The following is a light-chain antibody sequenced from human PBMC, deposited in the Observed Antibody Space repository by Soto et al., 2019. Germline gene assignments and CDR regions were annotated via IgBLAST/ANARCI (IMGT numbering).Light chain of an antibody. CDR3: SSYAGSNNFGV. V-gene: IGLV2-8*01. CDR1: SSDVGAYNY. J-gene: IGLJ1*01. CDR2: EVS. Sequence: QSALTQPPSASGSPGQSVTISCTGTSSDVGAYNYASWYQQHPGKVPKLMIYEVSKRPSGVPDRFSGSKSGNTASLTVSGLQAEDEADYYCSSYAGSNNFGVFGTGTKVTVL.